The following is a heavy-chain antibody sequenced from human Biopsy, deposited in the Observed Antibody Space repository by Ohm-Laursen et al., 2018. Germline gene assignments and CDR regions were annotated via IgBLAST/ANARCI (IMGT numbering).Heavy chain of an antibody. CDR2: ISPSGATT. Sequence: ASVKVSCKVSGNTFATYHIHWVRQAPGQGLEWMGVISPSGATTSFSQKFQGRITMTRDTSTGTVYMDLNSLGSEDTAVYYCARAGVGSDGTDSYYYGMDVWGLGTTVTVSS. V-gene: IGHV1-46*01. D-gene: IGHD5-24*01. CDR1: GNTFATYH. J-gene: IGHJ6*02. CDR3: ARAGVGSDGTDSYYYGMDV.